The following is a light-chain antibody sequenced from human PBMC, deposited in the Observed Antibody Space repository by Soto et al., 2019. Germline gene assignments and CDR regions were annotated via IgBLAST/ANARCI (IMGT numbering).Light chain of an antibody. V-gene: IGLV2-14*01. Sequence: QSALTQPASVSGPPGQSITISCTGTSRDVGGYNYVSWYRQYPGKAPKLMIFEVSNRPSGVSNRFSGSKSGNTASLTISGLPAEDEADYYCSSYTSSDTHVFGGGTKVTVL. CDR1: SRDVGGYNY. J-gene: IGLJ3*02. CDR3: SSYTSSDTHV. CDR2: EVS.